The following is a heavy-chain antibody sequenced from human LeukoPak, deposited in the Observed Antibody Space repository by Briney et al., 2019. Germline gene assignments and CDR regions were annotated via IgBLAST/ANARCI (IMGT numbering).Heavy chain of an antibody. CDR2: INHSGYT. D-gene: IGHD4-17*01. CDR1: GVSFDDYY. J-gene: IGHJ4*02. CDR3: TRMTTGHDY. Sequence: SETLSLTCAVSGVSFDDYYWAWVRQTPGKGLEWIGEINHSGYTNDSPSPKSRVTLSIDTSRKQFSLNLRSVTVADAGIYYCTRMTTGHDYWGQGTLVTVSS. V-gene: IGHV4-34*01.